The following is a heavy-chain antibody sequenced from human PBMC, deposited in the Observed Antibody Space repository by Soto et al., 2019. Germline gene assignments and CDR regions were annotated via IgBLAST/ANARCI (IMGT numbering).Heavy chain of an antibody. V-gene: IGHV3-23*01. Sequence: EVQLLQSGGGLVQPGGSLRLSCAASGFAFSNFAMNWVRQTPTKGLEWVSGITGSGKTYYADSVKGRFTISRDNFKNTLNPQMDGLRAEDTALYYCAKVLRFTDWPNDGVAIWGEGTVVTVSS. CDR3: AKVLRFTDWPNDGVAI. CDR1: GFAFSNFA. CDR2: ITGSGKT. D-gene: IGHD3-3*01. J-gene: IGHJ3*02.